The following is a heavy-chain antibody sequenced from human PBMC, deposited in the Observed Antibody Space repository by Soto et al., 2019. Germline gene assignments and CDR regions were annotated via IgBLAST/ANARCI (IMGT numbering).Heavy chain of an antibody. J-gene: IGHJ5*02. D-gene: IGHD6-6*01. CDR2: IYYSRSP. CDR1: GDSVSTYY. CDR3: ATGEYTIAGRENWFDP. Sequence: QVQLQESGPGLVKPSETLSLTCTVSGDSVSTYYWSWIRQPPGKGLEWIGYIYYSRSPSYNPSLKSRVTMSLDTSKNQLSLKLSSVTAADTAVYYCATGEYTIAGRENWFDPWGQGTLVTVSS. V-gene: IGHV4-59*02.